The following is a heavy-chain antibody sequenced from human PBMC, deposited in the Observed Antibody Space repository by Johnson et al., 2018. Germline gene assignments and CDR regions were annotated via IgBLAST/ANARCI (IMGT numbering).Heavy chain of an antibody. D-gene: IGHD2-2*01. Sequence: VQLVQSGGGLVQPGGSLRLSCAASGFTFSSYAMSWVRLAPGKGLEWVSAISGRGDSTYYADSVKGRFTISRDNSKNTLYLKMNGLRAEDPAEYYCGKGGGGVPAAISSSWYYSYGMDVWGQGTTGTVSS. J-gene: IGHJ6*02. CDR2: ISGRGDST. CDR1: GFTFSSYA. V-gene: IGHV3-23*04. CDR3: GKGGGGVPAAISSSWYYSYGMDV.